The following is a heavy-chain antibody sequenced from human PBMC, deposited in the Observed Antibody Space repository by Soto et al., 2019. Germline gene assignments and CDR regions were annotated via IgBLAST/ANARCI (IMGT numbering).Heavy chain of an antibody. CDR1: GYTFTSYD. Sequence: ASVKVSCKASGYTFTSYDINWVRQATGQGLEWMGWMNPNSGNTGYAQKFQGRVTMTRNTSISTAYMELSSLRSEDTAVYYCARAMVPYSYYGMYVWGQGNTVTVSS. CDR3: ARAMVPYSYYGMYV. D-gene: IGHD3-10*01. J-gene: IGHJ6*02. V-gene: IGHV1-8*01. CDR2: MNPNSGNT.